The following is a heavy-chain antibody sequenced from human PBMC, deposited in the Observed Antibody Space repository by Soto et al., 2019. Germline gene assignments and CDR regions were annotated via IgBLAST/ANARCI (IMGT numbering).Heavy chain of an antibody. J-gene: IGHJ6*02. Sequence: PGGSLRLSCAASGFTFSSYSMNWVRQAPGKGLEWVSYISSSSSTIYYADSVKGRFTISRDNAKNSLYLQMNSLRDEDTAVYYCARFLDRTVNTIVDGMDVWGQGTTVTVSS. CDR3: ARFLDRTVNTIVDGMDV. V-gene: IGHV3-48*02. CDR2: ISSSSSTI. D-gene: IGHD4-4*01. CDR1: GFTFSSYS.